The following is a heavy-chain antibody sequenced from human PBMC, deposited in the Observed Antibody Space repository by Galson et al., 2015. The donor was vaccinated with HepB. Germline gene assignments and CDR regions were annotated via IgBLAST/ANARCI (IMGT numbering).Heavy chain of an antibody. D-gene: IGHD3-10*01. CDR3: ARASPLVLLWFGEFPDV. CDR2: ISSSSSYI. CDR1: GFTFSSYS. J-gene: IGHJ6*02. V-gene: IGHV3-21*01. Sequence: SLRLSCAASGFTFSSYSMNWVRQAPGKGLEWVSSISSSSSYIYYADSVKGRFTISRDNAKNSLYLQMNSLRAEDTAVYYCARASPLVLLWFGEFPDVWGQGTTVTVSS.